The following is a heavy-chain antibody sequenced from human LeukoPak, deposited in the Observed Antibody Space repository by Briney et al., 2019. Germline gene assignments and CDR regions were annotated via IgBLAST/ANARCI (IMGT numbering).Heavy chain of an antibody. CDR2: IYTSGST. D-gene: IGHD3-10*01. CDR3: ARYRYYYGSGDGMDV. Sequence: SETLSLTCTVSGGSISSGGYYWSWIRQPAGKGLEWIGRIYTSGSTNYNPSLKSRVTISVDTSKNQFSLKLSSVTAADTAVYYCARYRYYYGSGDGMDVWGQGTTVTVSS. V-gene: IGHV4-61*02. J-gene: IGHJ6*02. CDR1: GGSISSGGYY.